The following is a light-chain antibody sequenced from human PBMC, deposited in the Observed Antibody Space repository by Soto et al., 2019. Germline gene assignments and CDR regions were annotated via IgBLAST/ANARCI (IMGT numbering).Light chain of an antibody. Sequence: EILLTQSPGTLSLSPGERVTLSCRASQSVTYNYVAWYQQKPGQAPRLLISGASGRATGIPDRFSGSGSGADFTLTISRLEPGDFAVYYCQQYCSSPYTFGQGTKLEI. J-gene: IGKJ2*01. CDR3: QQYCSSPYT. CDR2: GAS. V-gene: IGKV3-20*01. CDR1: QSVTYNY.